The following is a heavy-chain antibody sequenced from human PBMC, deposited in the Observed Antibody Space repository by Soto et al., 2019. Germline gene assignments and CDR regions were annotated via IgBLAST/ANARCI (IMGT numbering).Heavy chain of an antibody. CDR2: ICTAGDP. Sequence: PGGSLRLSCAASGFTFSSYDMHWVRQATGKGLEWVSSICTAGDPYYPVSVKGRFTISRENAKNSLYLQMNSLRAGDTAVYYCARSLYIHYYGMHXWGQGTTVTVS. J-gene: IGHJ6*02. D-gene: IGHD4-4*01. CDR1: GFTFSSYD. CDR3: ARSLYIHYYGMHX. V-gene: IGHV3-13*05.